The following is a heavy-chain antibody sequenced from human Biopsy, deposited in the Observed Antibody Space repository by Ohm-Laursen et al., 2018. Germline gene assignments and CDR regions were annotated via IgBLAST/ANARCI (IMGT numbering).Heavy chain of an antibody. CDR2: ISGSGTTI. V-gene: IGHV3-11*01. D-gene: IGHD3-10*01. Sequence: LRLSCSASGFTFSDYYMSWIRQAPGKGLEWLSYISGSGTTIFYADSVKGRFTVSRDNAKNSLYLQMNSLTVEDTAVYYCARDGAGSYHDYWGQGTLVTVSS. J-gene: IGHJ4*02. CDR1: GFTFSDYY. CDR3: ARDGAGSYHDY.